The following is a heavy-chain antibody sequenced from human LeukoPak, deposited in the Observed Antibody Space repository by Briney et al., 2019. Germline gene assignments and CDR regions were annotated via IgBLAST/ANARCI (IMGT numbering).Heavy chain of an antibody. J-gene: IGHJ6*02. CDR3: ARIPGAYYYYGMDV. V-gene: IGHV4-59*01. CDR2: IYYSGST. Sequence: SETLSLTCTVSGGSISSYYWSWIRQPPGKGLEWIGYIYYSGSTNYNPSLKSRVTISADTSKNQFSLKLSSVTAADTAVYYCARIPGAYYYYGMDVWGQGTTVTVSS. D-gene: IGHD7-27*01. CDR1: GGSISSYY.